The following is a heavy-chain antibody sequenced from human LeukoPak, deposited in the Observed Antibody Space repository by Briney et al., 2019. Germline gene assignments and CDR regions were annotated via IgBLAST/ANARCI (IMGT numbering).Heavy chain of an antibody. CDR2: IYHSGST. V-gene: IGHV4-38-2*02. J-gene: IGHJ4*02. CDR3: ARGGMITFGSFDY. CDR1: GYSISSGYY. Sequence: PSETLSLTCTVSGYSISSGYYWGWIRQPPGKGLEWIGNIYHSGSTYYNPSLKSRVTMSVDTSKNQFSLKLSSVTAADTAVYYCARGGMITFGSFDYWGQGTLVTVSS. D-gene: IGHD3-16*01.